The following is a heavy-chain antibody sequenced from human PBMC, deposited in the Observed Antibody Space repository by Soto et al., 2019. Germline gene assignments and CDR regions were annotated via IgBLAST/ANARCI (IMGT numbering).Heavy chain of an antibody. D-gene: IGHD3-10*01. Sequence: RASVKVSCKASGDSFTNYGISWVRQAPGQGPEWMGWISGHNGNTNYAQKLQGRVTMTTDTSTSTAYMELRSLRSDDTAVYYCARDYYGLGSKRSPFFYLGQGTLVTVSS. CDR3: ARDYYGLGSKRSPFFY. V-gene: IGHV1-18*01. J-gene: IGHJ4*02. CDR2: ISGHNGNT. CDR1: GDSFTNYG.